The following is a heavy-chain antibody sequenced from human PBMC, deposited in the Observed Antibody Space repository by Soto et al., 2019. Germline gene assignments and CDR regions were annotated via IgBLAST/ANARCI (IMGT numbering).Heavy chain of an antibody. D-gene: IGHD3-9*01. J-gene: IGHJ6*03. CDR2: ISAYNGNT. Sequence: ASVKVSCKASGYTFTSYGISWVRQAPGQGLEWMGWISAYNGNTNYAQKLQGRVTMTTDTSTSTAHMELRSLRSDDTAVYYCARGYFASPNYYYMDVWGKGTRVTVSS. CDR3: ARGYFASPNYYYMDV. V-gene: IGHV1-18*01. CDR1: GYTFTSYG.